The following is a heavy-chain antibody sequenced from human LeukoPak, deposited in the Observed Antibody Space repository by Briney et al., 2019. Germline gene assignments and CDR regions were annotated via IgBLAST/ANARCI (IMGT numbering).Heavy chain of an antibody. D-gene: IGHD3-3*01. CDR2: ISSSSSTI. J-gene: IGHJ4*02. V-gene: IGHV3-48*01. Sequence: PGGSLRLSCAASGFTFSSYRLYWVRQAPGKGLEWVSYISSSSSTIYYADSVKGRFTISRDNAKNSLYLQMNSLRAEDTAVYYCARDQARAFWSGYHTPPYYFDYWGQGTLVTVSS. CDR1: GFTFSSYR. CDR3: ARDQARAFWSGYHTPPYYFDY.